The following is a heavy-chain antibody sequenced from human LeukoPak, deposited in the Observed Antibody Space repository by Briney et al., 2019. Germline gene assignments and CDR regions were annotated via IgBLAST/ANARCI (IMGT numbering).Heavy chain of an antibody. CDR2: IYASGST. D-gene: IGHD2-2*01. CDR1: GGSISSGIYY. V-gene: IGHV4-61*02. CDR3: ARVGYCSSTSCPTNYYYYYMDV. J-gene: IGHJ6*03. Sequence: SETLSLTCTVSGGSISSGIYYWSWIRQPAGKGLEWIGRIYASGSTNSNPSLKTRVTISVDTSKNQFSLKLSSVTAADTAVYCCARVGYCSSTSCPTNYYYYYMDVWGKGTTVTVSS.